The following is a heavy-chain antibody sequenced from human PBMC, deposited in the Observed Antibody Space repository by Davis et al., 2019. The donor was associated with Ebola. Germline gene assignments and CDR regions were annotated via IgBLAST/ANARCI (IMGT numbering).Heavy chain of an antibody. CDR2: ISAGAGST. V-gene: IGHV3-23*01. D-gene: IGHD5-24*01. CDR3: AKVEMATSGY. J-gene: IGHJ4*02. CDR1: GFTFRSYA. Sequence: GGSLRLSCAASGFTFRSYAMSWVRQAPGKGLEWLADISAGAGSTYYSDTVRGRFTISRDNSRNTLYLQMNSLRAEDTAVYYCAKVEMATSGYWGQGTLVTVSS.